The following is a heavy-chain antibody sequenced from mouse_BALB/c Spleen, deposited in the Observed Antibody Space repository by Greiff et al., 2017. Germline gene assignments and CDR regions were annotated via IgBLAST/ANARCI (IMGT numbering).Heavy chain of an antibody. J-gene: IGHJ3*01. CDR3: TRDGDYGSSYTGLFAY. CDR2: IYPGSGST. V-gene: IGHV1S22*01. Sequence: LQQPGSELVRPGASVKLSCKASGYTFTSYWMHWVKQRPGQGLEWIGNIYPGSGSTNYDEKFKSKATLTVDTSSSTAYMQLSSLTSEDSAVYYCTRDGDYGSSYTGLFAYWGQGTLVTVSA. CDR1: GYTFTSYW. D-gene: IGHD1-1*01.